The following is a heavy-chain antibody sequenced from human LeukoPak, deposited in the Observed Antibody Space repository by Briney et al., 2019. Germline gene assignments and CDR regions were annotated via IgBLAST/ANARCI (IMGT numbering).Heavy chain of an antibody. CDR1: GGSFSGYY. CDR2: INHSGST. J-gene: IGHJ4*01. Sequence: SETLSLTCAVYGGSFSGYYWSWIRQPPGKGLEWIGEINHSGSTNYNPSLKSRVTTSVDTSKNQFSLKLTSVTAADTAVYYCARGRSAFDSTAYYYEIWGRGILVTVSS. V-gene: IGHV4-34*01. CDR3: ARGRSAFDSTAYYYEI. D-gene: IGHD3-22*01.